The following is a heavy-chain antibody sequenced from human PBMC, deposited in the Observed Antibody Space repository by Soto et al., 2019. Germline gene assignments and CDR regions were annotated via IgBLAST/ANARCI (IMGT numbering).Heavy chain of an antibody. V-gene: IGHV3-23*04. CDR2: ISGSGGST. D-gene: IGHD3-16*01. J-gene: IGHJ4*02. CDR3: AKDSLRGTTSFDY. CDR1: GGTFSSYA. Sequence: VQLVQSGAEVKKPGSSVKVSCKASGGTFSSYAMSWVRQAPGKGLEWVSAISGSGGSTYYADSVKGRFTISRDNSKNTLYLQMNSLRAEDTAVYYCAKDSLRGTTSFDYWGQGTLVTVSS.